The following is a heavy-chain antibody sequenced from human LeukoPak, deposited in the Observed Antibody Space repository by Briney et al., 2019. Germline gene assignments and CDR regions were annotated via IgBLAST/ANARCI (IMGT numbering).Heavy chain of an antibody. J-gene: IGHJ4*02. CDR2: ISGSADIT. V-gene: IGHV3-23*01. D-gene: IGHD3-16*02. CDR1: GFTFSSYA. CDR3: ARGLFWGSYRSFDY. Sequence: GGSLRLSCAASGFTFSSYAMNWVRQAPGKGLEWVSAISGSADITYYADSVKGRFTISRDNSKSTLYLQMNSLRAEDTAVYYCARGLFWGSYRSFDYWGQGTLVTVSS.